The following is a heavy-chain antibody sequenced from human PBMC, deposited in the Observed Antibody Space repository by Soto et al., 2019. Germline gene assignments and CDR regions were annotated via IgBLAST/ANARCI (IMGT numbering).Heavy chain of an antibody. Sequence: EVPLVESGGGLVQPGGSLRLSCAASGFTISGHWMHWVRQVPGKGLVWVSRINSEGSSTSYADSVKGRFIISRDNAKNTLFLQMNSLRAEDTAVYYCARSYRGTYGCFDPWGQGTLVTVSS. D-gene: IGHD1-26*01. CDR1: GFTISGHW. CDR3: ARSYRGTYGCFDP. J-gene: IGHJ5*02. V-gene: IGHV3-74*01. CDR2: INSEGSST.